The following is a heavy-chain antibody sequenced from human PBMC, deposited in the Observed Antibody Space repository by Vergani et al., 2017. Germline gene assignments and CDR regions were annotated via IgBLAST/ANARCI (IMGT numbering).Heavy chain of an antibody. CDR2: MNPNSGNT. CDR3: AREGIAARLGWFDP. CDR1: GGTFSSYA. V-gene: IGHV1-8*02. J-gene: IGHJ5*02. Sequence: QVQLVQSGAEVKKPGSSVKVSCKASGGTFSSYAINWVRQATGQGLEWMGWMNPNSGNTGYAQKFQGRVTMTRNTSISTAYMELSSLRSEDTAVYYCAREGIAARLGWFDPWGQGTLVTVSS. D-gene: IGHD6-6*01.